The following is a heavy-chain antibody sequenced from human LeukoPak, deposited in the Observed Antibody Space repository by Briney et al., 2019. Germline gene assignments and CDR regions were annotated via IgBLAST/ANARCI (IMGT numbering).Heavy chain of an antibody. CDR1: GGSISSYY. CDR3: ARGVGATPSGYYYYYMDV. J-gene: IGHJ6*03. V-gene: IGHV4-59*01. D-gene: IGHD1-26*01. CDR2: IYYSGSA. Sequence: SETLSLTCTVSGGSISSYYWSWIRQPPGKGLEWIGYIYYSGSANYNPSLKSRVTISVDTSKNQFSLKLSSVTAADTAVYYCARGVGATPSGYYYYYMDVWGKGTTVTISS.